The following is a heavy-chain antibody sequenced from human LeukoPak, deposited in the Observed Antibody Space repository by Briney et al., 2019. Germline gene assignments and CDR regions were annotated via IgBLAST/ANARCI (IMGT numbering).Heavy chain of an antibody. D-gene: IGHD3-3*01. CDR2: ISGSGGST. CDR3: AKYPPQRAFGVVIIVKGRNYFDY. V-gene: IGHV3-23*01. CDR1: GFTFSSYA. Sequence: GGSLRLSCAASGFTFSSYAMSWVRQAPGKGLEWVSAISGSGGSTYYADSVKGRFTISRDNSKNTLYLQMNSLRAEDTAVYYCAKYPPQRAFGVVIIVKGRNYFDYWGQGTLVTVSS. J-gene: IGHJ4*02.